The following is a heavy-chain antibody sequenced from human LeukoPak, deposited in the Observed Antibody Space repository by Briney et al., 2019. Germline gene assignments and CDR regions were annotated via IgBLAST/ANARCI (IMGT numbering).Heavy chain of an antibody. CDR1: GFTFSSYA. J-gene: IGHJ4*02. CDR2: ISGSGGST. CDR3: AKTPYYDFWSGSDY. D-gene: IGHD3-3*01. V-gene: IGHV3-23*01. Sequence: SGGSLRLSCAASGFTFSSYAMSWVRQAPGKGLEWVSAISGSGGSTYYADSVKGRFTISRDNSKNTLYLQMNSLRAEDTAVYYCAKTPYYDFWSGSDYWGQGTLVTVSS.